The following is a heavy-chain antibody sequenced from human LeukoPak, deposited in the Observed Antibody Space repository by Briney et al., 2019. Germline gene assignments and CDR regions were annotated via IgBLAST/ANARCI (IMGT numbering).Heavy chain of an antibody. V-gene: IGHV4-59*02. Sequence: SETLSLTCSVSGGSVSSYYWSWIRQPPGKGLEWIGFIHYSGSTKNNDSLKTRVTISIDTSKNHISLRLRSVTAADTAAYFCARGSAGDGQHNWFDPWGQGTLVTVSS. CDR2: IHYSGST. J-gene: IGHJ5*02. CDR1: GGSVSSYY. D-gene: IGHD3-3*01. CDR3: ARGSAGDGQHNWFDP.